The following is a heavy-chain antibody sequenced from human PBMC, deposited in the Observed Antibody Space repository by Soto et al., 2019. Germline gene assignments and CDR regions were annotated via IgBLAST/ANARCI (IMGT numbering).Heavy chain of an antibody. CDR1: GGTFSSYT. D-gene: IGHD3-10*01. CDR3: AIAGSGTYYYRGY. Sequence: QVQLVQSGAEVKKPGSSVKVSCKASGGTFSSYTISWVRQAPGQGLAWMGRIIPILGIPNYAQKFQGRVAITADKSTSTAYIELGSLRSEDKAVYYCAIAGSGTYYYRGYWGQGTLVTVSS. CDR2: IIPILGIP. J-gene: IGHJ4*02. V-gene: IGHV1-69*02.